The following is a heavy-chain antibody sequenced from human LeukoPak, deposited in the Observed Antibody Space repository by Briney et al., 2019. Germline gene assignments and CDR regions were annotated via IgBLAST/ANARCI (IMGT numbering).Heavy chain of an antibody. Sequence: GRSPRLSCAASGFTFSSYAIHWVRQAPGKGLEWVAVISYDGSNKYYADSVKGRFTISRDNSKNTLYLQMNSLRAEDTAVYYCARDDIGSGYYRRYFQNWGQGTLVTVSS. CDR3: ARDDIGSGYYRRYFQN. CDR1: GFTFSSYA. J-gene: IGHJ1*01. D-gene: IGHD3-3*01. V-gene: IGHV3-30*14. CDR2: ISYDGSNK.